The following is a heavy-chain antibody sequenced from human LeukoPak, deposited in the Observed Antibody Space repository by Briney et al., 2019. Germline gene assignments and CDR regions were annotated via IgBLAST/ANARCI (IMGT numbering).Heavy chain of an antibody. Sequence: GGSLRLSCAASGFALSDYWMHWVRQAPGKGLVWVSRIISDESGTSYADSVKGRFTISRDNAKNTLYLHMNSLRAEDTAVYYCVRELYDILTGSPLDYWGQGTLVTVSS. V-gene: IGHV3-74*01. J-gene: IGHJ4*02. D-gene: IGHD3-9*01. CDR3: VRELYDILTGSPLDY. CDR1: GFALSDYW. CDR2: IISDESGT.